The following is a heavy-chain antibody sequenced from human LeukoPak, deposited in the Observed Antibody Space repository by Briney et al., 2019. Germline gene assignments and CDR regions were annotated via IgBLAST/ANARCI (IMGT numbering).Heavy chain of an antibody. CDR2: NAHSGST. CDR1: GGSISSRGYY. V-gene: IGHV4-30-2*01. J-gene: IGHJ4*02. Sequence: SETLSLTCTVSGGSISSRGYYWSWVRQPPGKGLEWNGYNAHSGSTYYNPSLKRRVTISVDSSKNQFSLKLSSVTAADTAVYYCARLRGDYYDSSGYSDYWGQGTLVTVSS. D-gene: IGHD3-22*01. CDR3: ARLRGDYYDSSGYSDY.